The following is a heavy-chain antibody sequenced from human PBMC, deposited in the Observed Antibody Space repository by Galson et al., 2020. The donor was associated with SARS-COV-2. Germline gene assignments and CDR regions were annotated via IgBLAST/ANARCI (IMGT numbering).Heavy chain of an antibody. J-gene: IGHJ4*02. CDR1: GFTFSSYA. CDR2: ISSNGGST. CDR3: VKARSIVVVGPTPGPDY. V-gene: IGHV3-64D*06. Sequence: GGSLRLSCSASGFTFSSYAMHWVRQAPGKGLEYVSAISSNGGSTYYADSVKGRFTISRDTSKNTLYLQMSSLRAEDTAVYSCVKARSIVVVGPTPGPDYWGQGTLVTVSS. D-gene: IGHD2-21*01.